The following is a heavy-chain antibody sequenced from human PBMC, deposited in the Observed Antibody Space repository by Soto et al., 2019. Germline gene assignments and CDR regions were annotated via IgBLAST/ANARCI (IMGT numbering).Heavy chain of an antibody. Sequence: QVQLQESDAGLVKASQTLSLTCTVSGGSVSSGAYYWTWIRQRPGKGLEWIGYIYYSGCTYYSPSLKSLLSISLDTSKNQFSLRLSSVTAADTAMYYCARARLRAVYAFDIWGQGTMVTVSS. V-gene: IGHV4-31*01. CDR2: IYYSGCT. CDR1: GGSVSSGAYY. J-gene: IGHJ3*02. CDR3: ARARLRAVYAFDI. D-gene: IGHD5-12*01.